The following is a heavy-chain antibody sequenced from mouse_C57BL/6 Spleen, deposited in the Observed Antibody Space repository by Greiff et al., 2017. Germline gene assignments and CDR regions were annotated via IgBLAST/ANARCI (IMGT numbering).Heavy chain of an antibody. J-gene: IGHJ1*03. V-gene: IGHV1-69*01. CDR2: IDPSDSYT. CDR1: GYTFTSYW. Sequence: VQLKQPGAELVMPGASVKLSCKASGYTFTSYWMHWVKQRPGQGLEWIGEIDPSDSYTNYNQKFKGKSTLTVDKSSSTAYMQLSSLTSEDSAVYYCARKGSSGWYFDVWGTGTTVTVSS. D-gene: IGHD1-1*01. CDR3: ARKGSSGWYFDV.